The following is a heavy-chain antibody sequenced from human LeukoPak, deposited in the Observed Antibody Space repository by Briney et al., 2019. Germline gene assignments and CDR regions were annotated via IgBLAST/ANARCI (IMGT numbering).Heavy chain of an antibody. Sequence: PGGSLRLSCAASGFTFSDYYMTWIRQAPGKGLEWVSYISSSSTYSSYADSVKGRFTISRDNTKNSVYLQMNSLRAEDTAVYYCARKQQLDDGFDIWGQGTMVTVSS. CDR2: ISSSSTYS. CDR1: GFTFSDYY. J-gene: IGHJ3*02. V-gene: IGHV3-11*06. CDR3: ARKQQLDDGFDI. D-gene: IGHD6-13*01.